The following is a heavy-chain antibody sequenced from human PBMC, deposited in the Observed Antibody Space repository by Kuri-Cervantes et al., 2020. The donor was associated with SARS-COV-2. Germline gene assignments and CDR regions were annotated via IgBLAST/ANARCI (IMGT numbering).Heavy chain of an antibody. D-gene: IGHD2-2*01. Sequence: GGSLRLSCAASGFRFSSYAMHWVRQAPGKGLEWVAVISYDGTNKYYGDSMRGRFTISRDNSKNTLHLQMNSLRTEDTAVHYCARGALICGSSSCHGDFDLWGRGTLVTVSS. CDR1: GFRFSSYA. V-gene: IGHV3-30*04. CDR2: ISYDGTNK. CDR3: ARGALICGSSSCHGDFDL. J-gene: IGHJ2*01.